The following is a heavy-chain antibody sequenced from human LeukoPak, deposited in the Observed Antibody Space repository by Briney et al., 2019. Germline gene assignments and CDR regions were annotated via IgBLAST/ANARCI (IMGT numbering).Heavy chain of an antibody. CDR3: AKDVYSSSSGDY. CDR2: ISYDGSNK. J-gene: IGHJ4*02. CDR1: GFTFSSYW. D-gene: IGHD6-6*01. Sequence: GGSLRLSCVVSGFTFSSYWMSWVRQAPGKGLEWVAVISYDGSNKYYADSVKGRFTISRDNSKNTLYLQMNSLRAEDTAVYYCAKDVYSSSSGDYWGQGTLVTVSS. V-gene: IGHV3-30*18.